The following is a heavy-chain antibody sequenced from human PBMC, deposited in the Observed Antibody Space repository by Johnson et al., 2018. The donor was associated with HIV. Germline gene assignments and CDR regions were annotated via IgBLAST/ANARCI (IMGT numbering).Heavy chain of an antibody. CDR2: ISWNRGRE. V-gene: IGHV3-9*01. J-gene: IGHJ3*02. Sequence: VQLVESGGGVVQPGRSLRLSCAASGFTFDDYAMHWVRQAPGKGLEWVSGISWNRGREGYADSVKGRFTISRDSAKNSLYLQMNSLRAEDTALYYCARDFYAVVAAPFIGSAFDIWGQGTMVTVSS. CDR3: ARDFYAVVAAPFIGSAFDI. D-gene: IGHD2-15*01. CDR1: GFTFDDYA.